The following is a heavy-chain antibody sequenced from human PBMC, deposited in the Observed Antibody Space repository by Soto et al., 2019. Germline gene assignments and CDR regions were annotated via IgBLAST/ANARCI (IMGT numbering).Heavy chain of an antibody. V-gene: IGHV1-69*01. D-gene: IGHD6-13*01. Sequence: QVQLVQSGAEVKKPGSSVKLSCKTSGGTFRNYAINWVRQAPGQGLEWMGGSIPVFGTANYAQTFQGRFTITADASTSTAYMYLSSLRSEDTAVYYCAIPLPKQQLVRGAFDHWGQGTLVTVAS. CDR1: GGTFRNYA. CDR2: SIPVFGTA. J-gene: IGHJ4*02. CDR3: AIPLPKQQLVRGAFDH.